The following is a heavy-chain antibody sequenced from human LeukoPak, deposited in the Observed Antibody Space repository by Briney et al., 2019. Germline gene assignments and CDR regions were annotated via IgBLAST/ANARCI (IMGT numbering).Heavy chain of an antibody. D-gene: IGHD3-22*01. CDR2: IYTSGTT. CDR3: ARGENYYDSSGYYS. CDR1: GGSISSASYY. J-gene: IGHJ5*02. V-gene: IGHV4-61*02. Sequence: SETLSLTCTVSGGSISSASYYWSWIRQPAGKGLQWIGRIYTSGTTYYNPSLKSRVTVSVDTSKNQFSLKLSSVTAADTAVYYCARGENYYDSSGYYSWGQGTLVTVSS.